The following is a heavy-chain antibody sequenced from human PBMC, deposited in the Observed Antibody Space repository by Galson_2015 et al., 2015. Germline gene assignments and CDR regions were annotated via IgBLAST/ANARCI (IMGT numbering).Heavy chain of an antibody. Sequence: QSGAEVKKPGESLKISCTGSGYSFTSYWIGWVRQMSGKGLEWMGIIYPGDSDTRYSPSFQGQVTISADKSISTAYLQWSSLKASDTAMYDCARRGALLGYCSGGSCYSDAFDIWGQGTMVTVSS. CDR1: GYSFTSYW. J-gene: IGHJ3*02. V-gene: IGHV5-51*03. CDR2: IYPGDSDT. CDR3: ARRGALLGYCSGGSCYSDAFDI. D-gene: IGHD2-15*01.